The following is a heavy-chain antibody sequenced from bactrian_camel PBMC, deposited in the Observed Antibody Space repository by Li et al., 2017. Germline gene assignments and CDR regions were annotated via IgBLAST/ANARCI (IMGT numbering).Heavy chain of an antibody. J-gene: IGHJ4*01. D-gene: IGHD4*01. CDR3: AADPRSTIATMWWDREYEYNY. CDR1: GKTNVLNC. V-gene: IGHV3S53*01. Sequence: HVQLVESGGGSVQPGGSLNLSCAATGKTNVLNCMGWFRQAPGKEREGVASIDGDGSSLYADSVLGRFTISRDNAKNTLYLQMNSLKPEDSAVYYCAADPRSTIATMWWDREYEYNYWGQGTQVTVS. CDR2: IDGDGSS.